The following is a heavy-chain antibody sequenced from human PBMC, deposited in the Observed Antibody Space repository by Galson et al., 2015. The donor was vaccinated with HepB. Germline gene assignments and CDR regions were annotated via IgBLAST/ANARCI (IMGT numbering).Heavy chain of an antibody. CDR2: ISSNGGST. V-gene: IGHV3-64D*06. CDR1: GFTFSSYD. Sequence: SLRLSCAASGFTFSSYDMHWVRQAPGKGLEYVSAISSNGGSTYYADSVKGRFTISRDNSKNTLYLQMSSLRAEDTAEYYCVSGYYYGSGSYGPSAFDIWGQRTMVTVSS. J-gene: IGHJ3*02. CDR3: VSGYYYGSGSYGPSAFDI. D-gene: IGHD3-10*01.